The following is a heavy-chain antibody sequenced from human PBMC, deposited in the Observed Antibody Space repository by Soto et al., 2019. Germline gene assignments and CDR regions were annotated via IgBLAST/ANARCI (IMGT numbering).Heavy chain of an antibody. V-gene: IGHV4-59*01. J-gene: IGHJ5*02. CDR1: GGSISSYY. CDR2: IYYSGST. D-gene: IGHD3-10*01. Sequence: ASETLSLTCTVSGGSISSYYWSWIRQPPGKGLEWIGYIYYSGSTNYNPSLKSRVTISVDTSKNQFSLKLSSVTAADTAVYYCARVGAWDWFDPWGQGTLVTXSS. CDR3: ARVGAWDWFDP.